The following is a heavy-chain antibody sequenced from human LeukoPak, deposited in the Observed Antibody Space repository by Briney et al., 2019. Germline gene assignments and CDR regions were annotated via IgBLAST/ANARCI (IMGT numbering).Heavy chain of an antibody. D-gene: IGHD2-21*02. CDR2: ITGSGDST. CDR3: AKKTSYCGGDCYPYYFDH. V-gene: IGHV3-23*01. J-gene: IGHJ4*02. CDR1: GFAFSSYT. Sequence: GGSLRLSCAASGFAFSSYTMGWGRQAPVKGLERVSAITGSGDSTYYADSVKGRFTISRDSSRNTLYLQMNSLRAEDTAVYYCAKKTSYCGGDCYPYYFDHWGQGTLVTVSS.